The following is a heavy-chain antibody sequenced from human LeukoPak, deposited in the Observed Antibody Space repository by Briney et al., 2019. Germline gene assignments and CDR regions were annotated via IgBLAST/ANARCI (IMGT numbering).Heavy chain of an antibody. Sequence: SETLSLTCSLSSGSIGSYYWSWIRQPPGKGLEWIALIHNSGTTNYNPSLKSRVTLSFDTSKKRLSLKLNSVTAADTAVYYCAIGSYPCQYWGQGTLVTVSS. D-gene: IGHD3-10*01. V-gene: IGHV4-4*09. CDR1: SGSIGSYY. CDR2: IHNSGTT. CDR3: AIGSYPCQY. J-gene: IGHJ4*02.